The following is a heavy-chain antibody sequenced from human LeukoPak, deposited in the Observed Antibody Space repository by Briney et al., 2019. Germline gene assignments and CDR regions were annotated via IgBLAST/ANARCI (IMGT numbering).Heavy chain of an antibody. Sequence: PGGSLRLSCAVSGLTFSSSWMDWVRQAPGKGLEWVASINPDGNKKYSADSVKGRFTISRDNSKNTLYLQMNSLRAEDTAVYYCARAGCSSTSCYVSSYYFDYWGQGTLVTVSS. D-gene: IGHD2-2*01. CDR1: GLTFSSSW. CDR3: ARAGCSSTSCYVSSYYFDY. J-gene: IGHJ4*02. CDR2: INPDGNKK. V-gene: IGHV3-7*01.